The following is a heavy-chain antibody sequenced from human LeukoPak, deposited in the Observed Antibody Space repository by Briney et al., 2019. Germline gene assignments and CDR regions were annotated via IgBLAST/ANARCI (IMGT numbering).Heavy chain of an antibody. J-gene: IGHJ5*02. V-gene: IGHV4-31*03. CDR1: GGSISSGGYY. CDR2: IHYSGST. D-gene: IGHD6-19*01. Sequence: SQTLSLTCTVSGGSISSGGYYWSWIRQHPGKGLEWIGYIHYSGSTYYNPSLKSRVTISVDTSKNQFSLKLSSVTAADTAVYYCARGYVDSSGWSPNWFDPWGREPWSPSPQ. CDR3: ARGYVDSSGWSPNWFDP.